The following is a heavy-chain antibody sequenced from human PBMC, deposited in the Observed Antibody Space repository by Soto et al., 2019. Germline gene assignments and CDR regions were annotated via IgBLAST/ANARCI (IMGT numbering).Heavy chain of an antibody. CDR3: AADLHDYYDSSGLSY. CDR2: IVVGSGNT. D-gene: IGHD3-22*01. V-gene: IGHV1-58*02. Sequence: SVKVSCKASGFTFTSSAMQWVRQARGQRLEWIGWIVVGSGNTNYAQRFQERVTITRDMSTSTAYMELSSLRSEDTAVYYCAADLHDYYDSSGLSYWGQGTLVTVSS. CDR1: GFTFTSSA. J-gene: IGHJ4*02.